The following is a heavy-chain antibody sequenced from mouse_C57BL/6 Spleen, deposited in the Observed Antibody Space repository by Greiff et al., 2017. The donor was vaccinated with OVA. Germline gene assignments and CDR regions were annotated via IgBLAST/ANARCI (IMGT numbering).Heavy chain of an antibody. J-gene: IGHJ2*01. V-gene: IGHV5-6*02. CDR1: GFTFSSYG. CDR2: ISSGGSYT. D-gene: IGHD4-1*02. CDR3: ARSTGTGFDY. Sequence: EVKLVESGGDLVKPGGSLKLSCAASGFTFSSYGMSWVRQTPDKRLEWVATISSGGSYTYYPDSVKGRFTISRDNAKNTLYLQMSSLKSEDTAMYYCARSTGTGFDYWGQGTTLTVSS.